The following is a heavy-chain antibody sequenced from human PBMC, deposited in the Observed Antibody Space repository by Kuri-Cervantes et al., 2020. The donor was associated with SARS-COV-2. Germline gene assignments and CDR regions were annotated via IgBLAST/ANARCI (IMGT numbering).Heavy chain of an antibody. Sequence: SETLSLTCTVSGGSISSYYWSWIRQPPGKGLEWIGSIFYGGSTYYNPSLKSRVALSVDTSKNQFSLQLNSVTPEDTAVYYCAREWSTLRYYYGMDVWGQGTTVTVSS. CDR2: IFYGGST. J-gene: IGHJ6*02. CDR1: GGSISSYY. CDR3: AREWSTLRYYYGMDV. D-gene: IGHD1-1*01. V-gene: IGHV4-39*02.